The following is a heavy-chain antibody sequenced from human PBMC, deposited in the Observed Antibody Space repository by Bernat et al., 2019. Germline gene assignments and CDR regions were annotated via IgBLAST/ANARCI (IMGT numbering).Heavy chain of an antibody. Sequence: EVQLVESGGGLVQPGGSLRLSCAASGFTFSSYWMHWVRQAPGKGLVWVARINRDGSITTYADSVWARFTPSRDNAKNTLFLQMTSLTAEDTAVYFCVRIGYSTSSLGIDYWGQGALVSVSS. CDR3: VRIGYSTSSLGIDY. J-gene: IGHJ4*02. D-gene: IGHD6-6*01. CDR1: GFTFSSYW. CDR2: INRDGSIT. V-gene: IGHV3-74*01.